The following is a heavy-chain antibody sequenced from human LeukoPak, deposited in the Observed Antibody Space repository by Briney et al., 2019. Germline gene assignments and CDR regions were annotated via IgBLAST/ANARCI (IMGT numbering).Heavy chain of an antibody. CDR3: ARDKYQLRVTDDAFDI. V-gene: IGHV3-7*01. CDR2: IKQDGSEK. D-gene: IGHD2-2*01. J-gene: IGHJ3*02. CDR1: GFTFSSYW. Sequence: PGGSLRLSCAASGFTFSSYWMSWVRQAPGKGLEWVANIKQDGSEKYYVDSVKGRFTISRDNAKNSLYLQMNSLRAEDTAVYYSARDKYQLRVTDDAFDIWGQGTMVTVSP.